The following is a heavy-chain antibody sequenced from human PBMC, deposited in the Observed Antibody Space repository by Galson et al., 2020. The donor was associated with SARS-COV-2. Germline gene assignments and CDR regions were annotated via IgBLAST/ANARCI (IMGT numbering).Heavy chain of an antibody. CDR1: GFTFSNAW. V-gene: IGHV3-15*01. CDR2: IKSKTDGGTT. Sequence: SCAASGFTFSNAWMSWVRQAPGKGLEWVGRIKSKTDGGTTDYAAPVKGRFTISRDDSKNTLYLQMNSLKTEDTAVYYCTTGHYYYDSSGYSNDAFDIWGQGTMVTVSS. CDR3: TTGHYYYDSSGYSNDAFDI. D-gene: IGHD3-22*01. J-gene: IGHJ3*02.